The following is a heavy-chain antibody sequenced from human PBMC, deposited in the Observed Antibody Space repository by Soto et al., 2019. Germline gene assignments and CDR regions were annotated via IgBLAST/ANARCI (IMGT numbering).Heavy chain of an antibody. D-gene: IGHD2-8*01. CDR2: ISYSGNT. Sequence: PSETLSLTCTVSGGSISNFYWSWIRQPPGKGLEWIGYISYSGNTNYNPSLKSRVSISVDTSKNQLSPNLTSVTAADKAVYYCARAPMVLSRSYFDSWGKGTPVTVSS. V-gene: IGHV4-59*01. CDR3: ARAPMVLSRSYFDS. J-gene: IGHJ4*02. CDR1: GGSISNFY.